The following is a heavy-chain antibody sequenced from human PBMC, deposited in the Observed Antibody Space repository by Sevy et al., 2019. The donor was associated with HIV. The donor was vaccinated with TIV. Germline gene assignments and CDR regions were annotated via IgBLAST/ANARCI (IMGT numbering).Heavy chain of an antibody. J-gene: IGHJ4*02. CDR1: GGSMSDYY. V-gene: IGHV4-59*13. D-gene: IGHD1-26*01. CDR2: IFYSGNI. CDR3: ARHGRTTYGRLVDS. Sequence: SETLSLTCTVSGGSMSDYYWTWIRQPPGRGLEWIGNIFYSGNINYSPSLKSRLTISIDTSKNQFSLNLRSVTAADTAVYYCARHGRTTYGRLVDSWGQGTLVTVSS.